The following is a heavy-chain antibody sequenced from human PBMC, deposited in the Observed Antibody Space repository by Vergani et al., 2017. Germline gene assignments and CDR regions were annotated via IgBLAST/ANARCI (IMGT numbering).Heavy chain of an antibody. CDR2: INAGNGNT. V-gene: IGHV1-3*01. CDR1: GYTFTSYA. Sequence: QVQLVQSGAEVKKPGASVKVSCKASGYTFTSYAMHWVRQAPGQRLEWMGWINAGNGNTKYSQKFQGRVTITRDTSASTAYMELSSLRSEDTAVYYCARDPIAVAGTGDWGQGTLVTVSS. CDR3: ARDPIAVAGTGD. J-gene: IGHJ4*02. D-gene: IGHD6-19*01.